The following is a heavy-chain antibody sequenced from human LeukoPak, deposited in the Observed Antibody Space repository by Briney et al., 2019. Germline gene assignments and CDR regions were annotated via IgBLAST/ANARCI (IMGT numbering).Heavy chain of an antibody. D-gene: IGHD2-2*01. CDR3: AKADIVVVPATHFDY. CDR1: GFTFSSYA. CDR2: ISGSGGST. V-gene: IGHV3-23*01. Sequence: SGGSLRLSCAASGFTFSSYAMSWVRQAPGKGLEWVSAISGSGGSTYYADSVKGRFTISRDNSKNTLYLQMNSLRAEDTAVYYCAKADIVVVPATHFDYWGQGTLVTVSS. J-gene: IGHJ4*02.